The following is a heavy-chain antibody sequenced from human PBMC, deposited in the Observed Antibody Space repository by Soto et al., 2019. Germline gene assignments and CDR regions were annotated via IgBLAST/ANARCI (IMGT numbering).Heavy chain of an antibody. CDR3: TKSRRGILMVYGFGGMDV. V-gene: IGHV3-23*01. CDR2: ISGSGDGT. J-gene: IGHJ6*02. Sequence: PGGSLRLSCAISGFSVSSHAMSWVRQAPGKGLEWVSSISGSGDGTYYGDSVKGRFTISRDSSSRTLYLQMNNLRGEDTAVYFCTKSRRGILMVYGFGGMDVWGQGTTVTVS. CDR1: GFSVSSHA. D-gene: IGHD2-8*01.